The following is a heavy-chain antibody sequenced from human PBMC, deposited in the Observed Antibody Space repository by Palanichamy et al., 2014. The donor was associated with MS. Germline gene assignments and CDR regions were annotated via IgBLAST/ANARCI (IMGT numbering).Heavy chain of an antibody. J-gene: IGHJ2*01. Sequence: QVQLQESGPGLVKASETLSLTCAVSGFTINTGFYWGWVRQPPGKGLERIGSIYHNGDAHYSPSLQSRAAVSVDTSRNRFSLKIESVTAADTAVYYCARHGGYINAWFTEYRYFDHWGRGTLVTVPS. CDR1: GFTINTGFY. CDR3: ARHGGYINAWFTEYRYFDH. CDR2: IYHNGDA. V-gene: IGHV4-38-2*01. D-gene: IGHD5-12*01.